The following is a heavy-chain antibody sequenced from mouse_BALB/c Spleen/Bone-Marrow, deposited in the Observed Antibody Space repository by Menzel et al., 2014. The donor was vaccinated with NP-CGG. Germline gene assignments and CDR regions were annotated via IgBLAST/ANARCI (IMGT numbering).Heavy chain of an antibody. CDR2: IRSKSNNYAT. J-gene: IGHJ4*01. CDR1: GFTFNTNA. V-gene: IGHV10S3*01. Sequence: EVKLVESGGGLVQPKGSLKLSCAASGFTFNTNAMNWVRQAPGKGLEWVARIRSKSNNYATYYADSVKDRFTISRDDSQSMLYLQMNNLKTEDTAMYYCVRDPSSWERAMDYWGQGTSVTVSS. CDR3: VRDPSSWERAMDY. D-gene: IGHD4-1*01.